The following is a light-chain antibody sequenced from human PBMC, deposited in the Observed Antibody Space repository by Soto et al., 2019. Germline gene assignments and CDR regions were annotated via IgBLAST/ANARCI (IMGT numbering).Light chain of an antibody. CDR2: SAS. V-gene: IGKV1-6*01. CDR3: LQDYNYPRT. CDR1: QGIRTE. Sequence: AIQMTQSPSSLSASVGDRVTITCRASQGIRTELSWYQQKPGKAPNLLIYSASTVQTGVPSRFSGSGSGTDFTLTISSLHPEDFANYYCLQDYNYPRTFGGGTKVEIK. J-gene: IGKJ4*01.